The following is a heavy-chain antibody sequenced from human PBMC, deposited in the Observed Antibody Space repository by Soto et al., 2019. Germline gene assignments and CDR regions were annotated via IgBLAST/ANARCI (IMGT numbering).Heavy chain of an antibody. Sequence: EVQLVESGGGLVKPGGSLRLSCAASGFTFSSYSMNWVRQAPGKGLEWVSSISSSSSYIYYADSVKGRFTISRDNAKNSLYLQMNSLRAEDTAVYYCARDFRYDYIWGSTHTGWYFDLWGRGTLVTVSS. CDR2: ISSSSSYI. V-gene: IGHV3-21*01. D-gene: IGHD3-16*01. J-gene: IGHJ2*01. CDR3: ARDFRYDYIWGSTHTGWYFDL. CDR1: GFTFSSYS.